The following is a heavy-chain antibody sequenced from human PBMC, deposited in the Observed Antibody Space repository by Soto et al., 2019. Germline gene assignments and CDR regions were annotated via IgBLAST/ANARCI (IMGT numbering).Heavy chain of an antibody. V-gene: IGHV3-30*03. J-gene: IGHJ5*02. Sequence: GGSLRLSCAASGFTFSNYGMHWVRQAPGKGLEWVAFISDDGSNKYYADSMKGRFTMSRDNSKSTLYLQMNSLRVEDTAVYYCAREGALKPFSSWGQGALVTVSS. CDR1: GFTFSNYG. CDR3: AREGALKPFSS. CDR2: ISDDGSNK.